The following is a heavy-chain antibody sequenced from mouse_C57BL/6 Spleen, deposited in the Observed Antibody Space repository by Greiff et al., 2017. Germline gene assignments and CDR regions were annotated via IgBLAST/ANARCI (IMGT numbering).Heavy chain of an antibody. D-gene: IGHD2-3*01. CDR2: IYPGDGDT. J-gene: IGHJ3*01. Sequence: VQLQQSGPELVKPGASVKISCKASGYAFSSSWMNWVKQRPGQGLEWIGRIYPGDGDTNYNGKFKGKATLTADKSSSTAYMQLSSLTSEDSAVYCCASRYDGYAFAYWGQGTLVTVAA. CDR1: GYAFSSSW. V-gene: IGHV1-82*01. CDR3: ASRYDGYAFAY.